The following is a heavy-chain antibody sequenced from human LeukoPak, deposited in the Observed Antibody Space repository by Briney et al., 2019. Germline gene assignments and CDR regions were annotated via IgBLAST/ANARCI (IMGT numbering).Heavy chain of an antibody. V-gene: IGHV4-59*01. CDR2: IYYSGST. CDR1: DGSISSYY. J-gene: IGHJ6*03. D-gene: IGHD3-10*01. CDR3: ARGGDDGYYYYYMDV. Sequence: PSETLSLTCTVSDGSISSYYWSWIWQPPGKGLEWIGYIYYSGSTNYNPSLKSRVTISVDTSKNQFSLKLSSVTAADTAVYYCARGGDDGYYYYYMDVWGKGTTVTVSS.